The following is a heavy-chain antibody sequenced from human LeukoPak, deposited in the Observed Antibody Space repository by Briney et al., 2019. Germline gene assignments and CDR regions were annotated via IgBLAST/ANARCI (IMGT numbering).Heavy chain of an antibody. V-gene: IGHV3-7*01. CDR3: ASLRSDYYYGMDV. J-gene: IGHJ6*02. CDR1: GVTFSNYW. CDR2: IRQDGGEK. Sequence: GGSLRLSCVASGVTFSNYWMNWVRQAPGKGLEWVANIRQDGGEKYYVDSVKGRFTISRDNAKNSLYLQMNRLRAEDTTVYYCASLRSDYYYGMDVWGQGTTVTVSS.